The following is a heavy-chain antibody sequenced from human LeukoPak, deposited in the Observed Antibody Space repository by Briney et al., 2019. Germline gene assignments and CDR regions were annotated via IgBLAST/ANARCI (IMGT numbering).Heavy chain of an antibody. CDR3: SRFNSSGWASGAFDI. CDR1: GFTFSDYA. D-gene: IGHD3-22*01. J-gene: IGHJ3*02. Sequence: GRSLRLSCTTSGFTFSDYAVSWVRQAPGKGLEWIGFIRNKANGGTTEYAASVKGRFTISRDDSKTIAHLQMSSLKTEDTAVYDCSRFNSSGWASGAFDIWGQGTMVTVSS. CDR2: IRNKANGGTT. V-gene: IGHV3-49*04.